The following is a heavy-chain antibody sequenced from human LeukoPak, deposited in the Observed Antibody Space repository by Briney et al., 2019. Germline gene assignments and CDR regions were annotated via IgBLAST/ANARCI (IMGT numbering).Heavy chain of an antibody. CDR3: ARAITGPVDY. D-gene: IGHD3-10*01. CDR2: INHSGST. Sequence: SETLSLTCAVYGGSFSGYYWSWIRQPPGKGLEWIGEINHSGSTNYNPSLKSRVTISVDTSKNQFSLKLSSVTAADTAVYYCARAITGPVDYRGQGTLVTVSS. J-gene: IGHJ4*02. V-gene: IGHV4-34*01. CDR1: GGSFSGYY.